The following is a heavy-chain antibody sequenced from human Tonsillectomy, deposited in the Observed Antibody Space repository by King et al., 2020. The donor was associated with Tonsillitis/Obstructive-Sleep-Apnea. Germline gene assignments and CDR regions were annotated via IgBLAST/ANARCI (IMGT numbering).Heavy chain of an antibody. D-gene: IGHD3-10*01. Sequence: VQLVESGGGLVQPGGSLRLSCAASGITFSSYAMSWVRQAPGKGLEWVSTISGGGGSTYYADSVKGRFTISRDNSKNTLYLQMNSLRAEDTAVYYCAKAMGQGIIITIFDYWGQGTLVTVSS. CDR2: ISGGGGST. V-gene: IGHV3-23*04. CDR1: GITFSSYA. J-gene: IGHJ4*02. CDR3: AKAMGQGIIITIFDY.